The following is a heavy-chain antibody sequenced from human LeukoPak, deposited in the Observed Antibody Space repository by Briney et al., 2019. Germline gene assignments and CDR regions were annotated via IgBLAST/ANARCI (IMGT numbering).Heavy chain of an antibody. CDR2: INHSGST. D-gene: IGHD2-15*01. V-gene: IGHV4-34*01. CDR1: GGSFSGYY. J-gene: IGHJ4*02. CDR3: ASRLGYCSGGSCYSYYFDY. Sequence: SETLSLTCAVYGGSFSGYYWSWIRQPPGKGLEWIGEINHSGSTNYNPSLKSRVTISVDTSKNQFSLKLSSVTAADTAVYYCASRLGYCSGGSCYSYYFDYWGQGTLVTVSS.